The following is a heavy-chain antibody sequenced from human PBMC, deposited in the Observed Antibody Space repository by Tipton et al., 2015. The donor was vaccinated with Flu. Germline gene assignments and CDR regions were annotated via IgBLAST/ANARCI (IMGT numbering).Heavy chain of an antibody. CDR1: GFTFSNYC. J-gene: IGHJ4*02. CDR2: IWYDGSNK. D-gene: IGHD3-22*01. CDR3: ARDRNDYYDSSGYVLGFGIDY. V-gene: IGHV3-33*01. Sequence: SLRLSCAASGFTFSNYCMHWVRQAPGKGLEWVAVIWYDGSNKYYADSVKGRFTISRDNSNNTLYLQMNSLRAEDTAVYYCARDRNDYYDSSGYVLGFGIDYWCQGTLVTVSS.